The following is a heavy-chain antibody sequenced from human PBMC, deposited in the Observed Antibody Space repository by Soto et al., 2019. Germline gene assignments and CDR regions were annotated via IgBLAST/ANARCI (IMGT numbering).Heavy chain of an antibody. V-gene: IGHV1-3*01. CDR2: INAGNGNT. J-gene: IGHJ4*02. Sequence: GASVKVSCKASGYTFTSYAMHWVRQAPGQRLEWMGWINAGNGNTKYSQKFQGRVTITRDTSASTAYMELSSLRSEDTAVYYCARTQVAAAPENFFDYWGPGTLVTVSS. CDR3: ARTQVAAAPENFFDY. D-gene: IGHD6-13*01. CDR1: GYTFTSYA.